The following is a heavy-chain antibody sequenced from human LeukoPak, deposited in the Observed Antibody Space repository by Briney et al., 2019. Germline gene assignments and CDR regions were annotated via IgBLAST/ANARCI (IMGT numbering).Heavy chain of an antibody. D-gene: IGHD5-12*01. Sequence: GESLRLSCAASGFTFSNYAMHWVRQAPGKGLGWVELISYEGSNKFYADSVKGRFTISRDNSKNTLHLQMNSLRAEDTAVYYCARSLATSYYYMDVWGKGATVTGSS. J-gene: IGHJ6*03. CDR2: ISYEGSNK. CDR3: ARSLATSYYYMDV. V-gene: IGHV3-30*04. CDR1: GFTFSNYA.